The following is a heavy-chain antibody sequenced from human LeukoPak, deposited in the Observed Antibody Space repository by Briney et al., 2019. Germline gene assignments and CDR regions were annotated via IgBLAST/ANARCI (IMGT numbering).Heavy chain of an antibody. V-gene: IGHV3-33*01. Sequence: GGAPRLSCAASWFTFRSYCIHWLPPAPGQGLEWGAAIWYDGNTKYYADSAKGRFAISRDNSKDTLYLLMNSLRPDDTAVYYCARDGEDDPSGHYKPFDYWGQGTLVTVSS. J-gene: IGHJ4*02. CDR1: WFTFRSYC. D-gene: IGHD3-22*01. CDR3: ARDGEDDPSGHYKPFDY. CDR2: IWYDGNTK.